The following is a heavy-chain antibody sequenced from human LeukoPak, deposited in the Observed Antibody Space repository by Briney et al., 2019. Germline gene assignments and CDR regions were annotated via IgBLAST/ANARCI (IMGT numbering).Heavy chain of an antibody. CDR1: GDSVSSKNAA. CDR3: ARTVMRVVGS. J-gene: IGHJ4*02. CDR2: TYYRSKWYN. D-gene: IGHD3-16*01. V-gene: IGHV6-1*01. Sequence: SQTLSLTCAISGDSVSSKNAAWNWIRQSPSRGLEWLGRTYYRSKWYNEYAASVKSRVTINTDTSKNQLSLQLNPRTPVGTAVYYCARTVMRVVGSWGQGTLVSVST.